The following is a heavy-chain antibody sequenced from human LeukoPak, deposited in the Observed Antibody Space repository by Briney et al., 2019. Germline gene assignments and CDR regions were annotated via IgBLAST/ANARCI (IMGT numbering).Heavy chain of an antibody. V-gene: IGHV1-69*01. CDR3: AAGRRLGELFFDY. J-gene: IGHJ4*02. D-gene: IGHD3-10*01. CDR1: EGTFGGYS. Sequence: ASVKVSCKASEGTFGGYSIDWVRQAPGQGLDWVGGINPIFNILYYAQNFQGRVTITADESTNTAYLELDSLKYDDTAVYYCAAGRRLGELFFDYWGQGTLVTVSS. CDR2: INPIFNIL.